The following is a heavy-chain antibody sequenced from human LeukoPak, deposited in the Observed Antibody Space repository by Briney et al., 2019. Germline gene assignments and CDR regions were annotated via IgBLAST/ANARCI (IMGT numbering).Heavy chain of an antibody. D-gene: IGHD3-22*01. CDR3: ARDEGYDSSGYYRDY. V-gene: IGHV4-39*07. J-gene: IGHJ4*02. Sequence: SETLSLTCTVSGGSISSSSYYWGWIRQPPGKGLEWIGSIYYSGSTYYNPSLKSRVTISVDTSKNQFSLKLSSVTAADTAVYYCARDEGYDSSGYYRDYRGQGTLVTVSS. CDR1: GGSISSSSYY. CDR2: IYYSGST.